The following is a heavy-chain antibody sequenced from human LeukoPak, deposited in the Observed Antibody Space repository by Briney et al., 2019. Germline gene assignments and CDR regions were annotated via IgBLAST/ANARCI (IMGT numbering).Heavy chain of an antibody. CDR2: IYYSGST. V-gene: IGHV4-59*01. J-gene: IGHJ4*02. CDR1: GGSISSYD. Sequence: SETLSLTCTVSGGSISSYDWSWIRQPPGKGLEWIGYIYYSGSTNYNPSLKSRVTISVDTSKNQFSLKLSSVTAADTAVYYCARRRGIAVAGFDYWGQGTLVTVSS. D-gene: IGHD6-19*01. CDR3: ARRRGIAVAGFDY.